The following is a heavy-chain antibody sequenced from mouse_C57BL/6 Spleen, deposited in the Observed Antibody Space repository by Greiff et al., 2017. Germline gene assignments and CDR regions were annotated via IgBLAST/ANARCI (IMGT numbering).Heavy chain of an antibody. CDR2: INPSNGGT. CDR3: ARAYYYGSSPFAY. J-gene: IGHJ3*01. D-gene: IGHD1-1*01. Sequence: QVQLQQPGPELVKPGASVKLSCKASGYTFTSYWMHWVKQRPGQGLEWIGNINPSNGGTTYNEQFKSKPTMTVDKSSSTAYMQLSSLTSEDSAVYYCARAYYYGSSPFAYWGQGTLVTVSA. CDR1: GYTFTSYW. V-gene: IGHV1-53*01.